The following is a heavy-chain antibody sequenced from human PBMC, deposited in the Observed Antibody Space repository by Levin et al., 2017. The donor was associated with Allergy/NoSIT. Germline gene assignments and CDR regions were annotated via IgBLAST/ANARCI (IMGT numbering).Heavy chain of an antibody. Sequence: GGSLRLSCKGSGYTFTSNWIAWVRQMPGKGLEWMGIIYPGDSDTRYTPSFQGQVTISADKSISTAYLQWNSLRASDTAMYFCARHGYHDNVRGFLAMDVWGQGTTVTVSS. V-gene: IGHV5-51*01. D-gene: IGHD3-9*01. CDR3: ARHGYHDNVRGFLAMDV. CDR1: GYTFTSNW. CDR2: IYPGDSDT. J-gene: IGHJ6*02.